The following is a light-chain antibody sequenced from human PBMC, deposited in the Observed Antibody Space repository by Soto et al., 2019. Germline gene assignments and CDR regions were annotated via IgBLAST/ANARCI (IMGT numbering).Light chain of an antibody. Sequence: IQMTQSPSSLSASVGDRVTITCRASQSLSSRLTWYQQKPGEAPKLLIYETSSLHSEVPSRFSGSGSETDFTLTINRLQPEDLSTYYCQHSFSPPYTFGQGTKLEIK. V-gene: IGKV1-39*01. CDR3: QHSFSPPYT. CDR2: ETS. J-gene: IGKJ2*01. CDR1: QSLSSR.